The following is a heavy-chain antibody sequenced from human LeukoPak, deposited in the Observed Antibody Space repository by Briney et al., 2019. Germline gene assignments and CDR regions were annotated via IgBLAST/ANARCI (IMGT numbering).Heavy chain of an antibody. D-gene: IGHD1-26*01. V-gene: IGHV4-34*09. CDR2: INHSGST. Sequence: SETLSLTCAVHGGSFSGYYWSWIRQPPGKGLEWIGEINHSGSTNYNPSLKSRVTISVDTSKNQFSLKLSSVTAADTAVYYCARLVGATYFDYWGQGTLVTVSS. CDR1: GGSFSGYY. CDR3: ARLVGATYFDY. J-gene: IGHJ4*02.